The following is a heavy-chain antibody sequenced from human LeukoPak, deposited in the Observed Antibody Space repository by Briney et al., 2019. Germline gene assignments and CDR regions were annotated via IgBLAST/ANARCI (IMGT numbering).Heavy chain of an antibody. CDR3: ARGPADYNKLKPGERDGYNYKSKRTPFDN. D-gene: IGHD5-24*01. CDR1: GGSMSNSSYY. Sequence: PSESLSLTCTVSGGSMSNSSYYWGWIRPPPGKGLEWIGEINRTGTTNDNPSINRRVTTPIDTSKYQFFLMTSLVTAADTAVYYCARGPADYNKLKPGERDGYNYKSKRTPFDNWGQGTPVNVSS. V-gene: IGHV4-39*07. CDR2: INRTGTT. J-gene: IGHJ4*02.